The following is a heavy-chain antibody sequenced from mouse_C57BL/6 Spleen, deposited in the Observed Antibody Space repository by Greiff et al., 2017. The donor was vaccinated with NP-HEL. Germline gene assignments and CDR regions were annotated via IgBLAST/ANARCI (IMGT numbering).Heavy chain of an antibody. CDR1: GYTFTSYW. J-gene: IGHJ4*01. CDR2: IDPSDSYT. D-gene: IGHD1-1*01. CDR3: ASATTAMDY. V-gene: IGHV1-50*01. Sequence: QVQLQQPGAELVKPGASVKLSCKASGYTFTSYWMQWVKQRPGQGLEWIGEIDPSDSYTNYNQKFKGKATLTVDTSSSTAYMQLSRLTSEDSAVYYCASATTAMDYWGQGTSVTVSS.